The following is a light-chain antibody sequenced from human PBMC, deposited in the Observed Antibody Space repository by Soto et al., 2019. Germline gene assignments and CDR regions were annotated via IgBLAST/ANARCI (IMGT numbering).Light chain of an antibody. CDR2: DAS. CDR3: QQYNSYRT. CDR1: QSISSY. V-gene: IGKV1-5*01. J-gene: IGKJ1*01. Sequence: DIQMTQSQSSLSASVGDRVSITFRASQSISSYLNWYQQKPGKAPKLLIYDASSLESGVPSRFSGSGSGTEFTLTISSLQPHDFATYYCQQYNSYRTFGQGTKVDIK.